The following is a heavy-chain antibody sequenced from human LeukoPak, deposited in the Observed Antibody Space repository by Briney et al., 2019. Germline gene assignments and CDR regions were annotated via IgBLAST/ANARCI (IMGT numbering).Heavy chain of an antibody. V-gene: IGHV4-38-2*01. J-gene: IGHJ4*02. D-gene: IGHD5-24*01. Sequence: PSETLSLTCDVSGYSISSGYYWGWIRQPPGKGLEWIGSIYHSGSTYYNPSLKSRVTISVDTSKNQFSLKLSSVTAADTAVYYCARQRDGYNCDNWGQGTLVTVSS. CDR1: GYSISSGYY. CDR2: IYHSGST. CDR3: ARQRDGYNCDN.